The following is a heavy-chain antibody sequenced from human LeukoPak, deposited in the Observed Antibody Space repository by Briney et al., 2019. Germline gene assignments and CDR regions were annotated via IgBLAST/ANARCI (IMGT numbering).Heavy chain of an antibody. D-gene: IGHD3-22*01. CDR2: INHSGST. CDR1: GGSFSGYY. Sequence: SETLPLTCAVYGGSFSGYYWSWIRQPPGKGLEWIGEINHSGSTNYNPSLKSRVTISVDTSKNQFSLKLSSVTAADTAVYYCARGYYDSSGYIVWGQGTLVTVSS. CDR3: ARGYYDSSGYIV. J-gene: IGHJ4*02. V-gene: IGHV4-34*01.